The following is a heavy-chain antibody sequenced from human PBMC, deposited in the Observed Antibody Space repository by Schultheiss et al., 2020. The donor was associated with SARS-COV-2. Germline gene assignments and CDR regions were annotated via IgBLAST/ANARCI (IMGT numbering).Heavy chain of an antibody. V-gene: IGHV3-53*01. J-gene: IGHJ6*02. D-gene: IGHD6-6*01. CDR1: GFTASSNY. Sequence: GESLKISCAASGFTASSNYMSWVRQAPGKGLEWVSLIYSGGSTYYADSVKGRFTISRDNSKNTVYLQVNSLRVEDTAIYYCAKDFSSSYRYYYYGMDVWGQGTTVTVSS. CDR2: IYSGGST. CDR3: AKDFSSSYRYYYYGMDV.